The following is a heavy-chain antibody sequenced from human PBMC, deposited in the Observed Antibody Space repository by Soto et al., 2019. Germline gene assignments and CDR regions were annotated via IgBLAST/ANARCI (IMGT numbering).Heavy chain of an antibody. Sequence: PGESLKISCKGSGYSFTSYWIAWVRQVPGKGLEFMGVIYPGDSDIRYSPSFQGQVTISADKSISTAYLQWSNLKASDTAMYYCARHANPVYCSSASCFATLIYWAQGTLVPVSS. CDR1: GYSFTSYW. V-gene: IGHV5-51*01. CDR2: IYPGDSDI. J-gene: IGHJ4*02. CDR3: ARHANPVYCSSASCFATLIY. D-gene: IGHD2-2*01.